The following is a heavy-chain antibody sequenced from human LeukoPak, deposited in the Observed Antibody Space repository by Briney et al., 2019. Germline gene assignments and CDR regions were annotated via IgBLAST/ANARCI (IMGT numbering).Heavy chain of an antibody. CDR1: GFAFSTCT. CDR3: ARVGAVAGPPGY. D-gene: IGHD6-19*01. J-gene: IGHJ4*02. V-gene: IGHV3-66*01. Sequence: GGSLRLSCAASGFAFSTCTMNWVRQAPGKGLEWVSVIYSGGSTYYADSVKGRFTISRDNSKNTLYLQMNSLRAEDTAVYYCARVGAVAGPPGYWGQGTLVTVSS. CDR2: IYSGGST.